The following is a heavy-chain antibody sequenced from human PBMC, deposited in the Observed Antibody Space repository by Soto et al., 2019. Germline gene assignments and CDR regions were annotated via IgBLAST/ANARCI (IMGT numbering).Heavy chain of an antibody. V-gene: IGHV1-69*01. CDR1: GGTFSSYA. CDR3: ARDKKIVVVPAAIGDYYYYGMDV. Sequence: QVQLVQSGAEVKKPGSSVKVSCKASGGTFSSYAISWVRQAPGQGLEWMGGIIPLFGTANYAQKFQGRVTITADESTSTADMELSSLRSEDTAVYYCARDKKIVVVPAAIGDYYYYGMDVWGQGTTVTVSS. J-gene: IGHJ6*02. D-gene: IGHD2-2*02. CDR2: IIPLFGTA.